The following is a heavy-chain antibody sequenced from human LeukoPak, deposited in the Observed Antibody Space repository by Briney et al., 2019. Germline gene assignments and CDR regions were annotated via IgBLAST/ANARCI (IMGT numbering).Heavy chain of an antibody. CDR3: ASVAAAGNYYYGMDV. CDR1: GFTFSSYS. D-gene: IGHD6-13*01. CDR2: ISSSSSTI. V-gene: IGHV3-48*02. J-gene: IGHJ6*02. Sequence: GGSLRLSCAASGFTFSSYSMNWVRQAPGKGLEWVSDISSSSSTIYYADSVKGRFTISRDNAKNSLYLQMNSLRDEDTAVYYCASVAAAGNYYYGMDVWGQGATVTVSS.